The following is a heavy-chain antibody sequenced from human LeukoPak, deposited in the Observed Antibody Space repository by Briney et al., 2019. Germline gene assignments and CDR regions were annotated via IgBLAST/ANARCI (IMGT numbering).Heavy chain of an antibody. CDR1: GYSFTSYW. CDR2: IYPGDSDT. CDR3: ARNHVAADYDFWSGHFDY. D-gene: IGHD3-3*01. V-gene: IGHV5-51*01. J-gene: IGHJ4*02. Sequence: PGESLKISCKGSGYSFTSYWIGWVRQMPGKGLEWMGIIYPGDSDTRYSPSFQGQVTISADKSISTAYLQWSSLKASDTAMYYCARNHVAADYDFWSGHFDYWGQGTLVTVSS.